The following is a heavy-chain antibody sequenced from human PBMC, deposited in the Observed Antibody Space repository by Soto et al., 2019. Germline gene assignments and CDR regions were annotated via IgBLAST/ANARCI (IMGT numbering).Heavy chain of an antibody. CDR2: IYWDDDK. D-gene: IGHD6-13*01. CDR3: AHTQAGPFRQDPFDL. V-gene: IGHV2-5*02. Sequence: QIALRESGPTLVKPTQTLTLTCSFSAFSVRTSGVGVGWIRQPPGKALEWLALIYWDDDKRYSPSLKSRLTITKDSSENQVVLTMTNMDPVDTATYYCAHTQAGPFRQDPFDLWGQGIVVTVSS. CDR1: AFSVRTSGVG. J-gene: IGHJ4*02.